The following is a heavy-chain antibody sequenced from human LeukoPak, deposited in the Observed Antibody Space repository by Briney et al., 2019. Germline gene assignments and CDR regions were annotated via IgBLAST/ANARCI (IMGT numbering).Heavy chain of an antibody. J-gene: IGHJ4*02. CDR1: GYTFTGYY. CDR3: ARVFLGYCSSTSCYSFDY. Sequence: ASVKVSCKASGYTFTGYYMHWVRQAPGQGLEWMGWINPNSGGTNYAQKFQGRVTMTRDTSISTAYMELSRLRSDDTDVYYCARVFLGYCSSTSCYSFDYWGQGTLVTVSS. CDR2: INPNSGGT. D-gene: IGHD2-2*01. V-gene: IGHV1-2*02.